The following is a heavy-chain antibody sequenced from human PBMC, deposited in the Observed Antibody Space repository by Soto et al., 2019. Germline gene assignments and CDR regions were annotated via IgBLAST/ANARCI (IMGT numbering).Heavy chain of an antibody. CDR2: INPSGGST. D-gene: IGHD3-3*01. CDR3: ARGSDYDFWSDNWFDP. V-gene: IGHV1-46*01. J-gene: IGHJ5*02. Sequence: ASVKVSCKASGYTFTSYYMHWVRQDPGQGLEWMGIINPSGGSTSYAQKFQGRVTMTRDTSTSTVYMELSSLRSEDTAVYYCARGSDYDFWSDNWFDPWGQGTLVTVSS. CDR1: GYTFTSYY.